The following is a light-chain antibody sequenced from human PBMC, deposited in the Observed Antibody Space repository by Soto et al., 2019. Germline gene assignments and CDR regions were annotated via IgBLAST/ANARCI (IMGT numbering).Light chain of an antibody. J-gene: IGKJ1*01. CDR3: QQRSNWPGT. Sequence: EIVLTQSPATLSLYPGERATLSCRASQSVDYYLAWYQQKPGQAPRLLIYDASSRATGIPARISGSGSGTDFTLTITSLEPEDFAVYYCQQRSNWPGTFGQGTKVEIK. CDR2: DAS. CDR1: QSVDYY. V-gene: IGKV3-11*01.